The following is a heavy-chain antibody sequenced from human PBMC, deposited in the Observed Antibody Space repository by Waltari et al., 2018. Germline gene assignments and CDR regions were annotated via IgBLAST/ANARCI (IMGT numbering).Heavy chain of an antibody. J-gene: IGHJ6*02. Sequence: QVQLVQSGAEVKKPGASVKVSCKASGYTFTSYDINWVRQATGQGLEWMGWMNPNSGNTGYAQKFQGRVTMTRNTSISTAYMELSSLRSEDTAVYYCARVRDYYYYYGMDVWGQGTTVTVSS. CDR1: GYTFTSYD. D-gene: IGHD2-21*01. CDR3: ARVRDYYYYYGMDV. CDR2: MNPNSGNT. V-gene: IGHV1-8*01.